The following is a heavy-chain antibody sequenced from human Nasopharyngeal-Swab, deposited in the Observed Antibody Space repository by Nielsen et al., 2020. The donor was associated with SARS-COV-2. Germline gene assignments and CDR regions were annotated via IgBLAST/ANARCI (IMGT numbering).Heavy chain of an antibody. CDR2: VNDSGIT. CDR1: GGSISSYY. J-gene: IGHJ4*02. V-gene: IGHV4-59*12. D-gene: IGHD1-26*01. CDR3: AREVVGGLVDS. Sequence: PETLSLTCTVSGGSISSYYWSWIRPSPGKGLEWTGSVNDSGITNYNPSLKMRVPRLIDTYKNQFSLELNSVTASDTAVFYCAREVVGGLVDSSGKGTMVTVSS.